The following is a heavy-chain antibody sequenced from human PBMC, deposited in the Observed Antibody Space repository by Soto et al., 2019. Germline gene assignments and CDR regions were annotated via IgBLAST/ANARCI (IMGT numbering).Heavy chain of an antibody. CDR1: GGSISSGGYS. J-gene: IGHJ4*02. Sequence: SGTLSLTCAVSGGSISSGGYSWSWIRQPPGKGLEWIGYIYYSGSTNYNPSLKSRVTISVDTSKNQFSLKLSSVTAADTAVYYCARQVGGWAPWYFDYWGQGTLVTVSS. V-gene: IGHV4-61*08. CDR3: ARQVGGWAPWYFDY. D-gene: IGHD6-19*01. CDR2: IYYSGST.